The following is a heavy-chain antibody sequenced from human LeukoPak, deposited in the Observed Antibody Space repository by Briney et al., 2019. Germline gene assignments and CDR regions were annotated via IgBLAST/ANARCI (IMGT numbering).Heavy chain of an antibody. V-gene: IGHV4-59*01. CDR1: GGSISNYY. Sequence: SETLSLTCTVSGGSISNYYWSWIRQPPGKGLEWIGYIYYSGSTNYNPSLKSRVTISVDTSKNQFSLKLSSVTAADTAVYYCARMDSYLSDWGQGTLVTVSS. CDR3: ARMDSYLSD. J-gene: IGHJ4*02. D-gene: IGHD2-21*01. CDR2: IYYSGST.